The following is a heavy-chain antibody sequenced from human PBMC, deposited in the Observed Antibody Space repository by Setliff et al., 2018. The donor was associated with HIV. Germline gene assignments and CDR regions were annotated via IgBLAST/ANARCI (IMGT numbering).Heavy chain of an antibody. CDR1: GGSFSGYY. CDR2: IDHSGST. D-gene: IGHD3-3*01. V-gene: IGHV4-34*01. J-gene: IGHJ5*02. CDR3: ARDRRSIFGVDTKNWFDP. Sequence: ETLSLTCAVYGGSFSGYYWSWIRQPPGKGLEWLGEIDHSGSTNYNASLKSRVIISGDTSKKQFSLRLSSVTVADTAVYYCARDRRSIFGVDTKNWFDPWGQGTLVTVSS.